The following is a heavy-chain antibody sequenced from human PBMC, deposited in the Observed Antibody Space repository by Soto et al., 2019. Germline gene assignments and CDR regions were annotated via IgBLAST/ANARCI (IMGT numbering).Heavy chain of an antibody. J-gene: IGHJ4*02. CDR1: GFTFSSYG. Sequence: QVQLVESGGGVVQPGRSLRLSCEASGFTFSSYGMHWVRQAPGKGLEWVAVISYDGSNKYYADSVKGRFTISRDNSKNTLYLKMNSLRAEDTAVYYCAKEHCSGGSCYSGGDYWGQGTLVTVSS. CDR2: ISYDGSNK. CDR3: AKEHCSGGSCYSGGDY. D-gene: IGHD2-15*01. V-gene: IGHV3-30*18.